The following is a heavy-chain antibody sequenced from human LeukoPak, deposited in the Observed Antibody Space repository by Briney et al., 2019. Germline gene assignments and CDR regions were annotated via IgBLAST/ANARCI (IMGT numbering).Heavy chain of an antibody. CDR2: ISWNSGSI. CDR1: GFTFDDYA. J-gene: IGHJ4*02. CDR3: ANPIYSGDYDQFDY. D-gene: IGHD4-17*01. Sequence: PGGSLRLSCAASGFTFDDYAMHWVRQAPGKGLEWVSGISWNSGSIGYADSVKGRFTISRDNSKNTLYLQMNSLRAEDTAVYFCANPIYSGDYDQFDYWGQGTLVTVSS. V-gene: IGHV3-9*01.